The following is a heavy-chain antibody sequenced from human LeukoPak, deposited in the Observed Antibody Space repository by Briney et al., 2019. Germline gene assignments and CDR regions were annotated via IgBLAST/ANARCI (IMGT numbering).Heavy chain of an antibody. CDR3: ARQGDYVWGSYRYHLDYHYGMDV. Sequence: SETLSLTCTVSGGSISSYYWSWIRQPPGKGLEWIGYIYYSGSTNYNPSLKSRVTISVDTSKNQFSLKLSSVTAADTAVYYCARQGDYVWGSYRYHLDYHYGMDVWGQGTTVTVSS. CDR2: IYYSGST. V-gene: IGHV4-59*08. D-gene: IGHD3-16*02. J-gene: IGHJ6*02. CDR1: GGSISSYY.